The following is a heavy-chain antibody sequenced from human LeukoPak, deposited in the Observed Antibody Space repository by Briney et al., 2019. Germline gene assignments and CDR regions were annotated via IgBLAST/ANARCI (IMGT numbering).Heavy chain of an antibody. D-gene: IGHD3-3*01. CDR3: ASSWRAYYPDV. V-gene: IGHV4-39*01. CDR1: GGSVSSGSYY. Sequence: KPSETLSLTCTVSGGSVSSGSYYWGWVRQPPGKGLEWIGIIYYSGSTYYNPSLKSRLTISADTSKNQFSLKLSSVTAADTAVYYCASSWRAYYPDVWGQGTTVTVSS. J-gene: IGHJ6*02. CDR2: IYYSGST.